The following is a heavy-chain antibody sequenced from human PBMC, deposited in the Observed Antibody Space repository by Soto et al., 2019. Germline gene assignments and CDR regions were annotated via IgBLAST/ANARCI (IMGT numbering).Heavy chain of an antibody. Sequence: SETLSLTCTVSGASISSSGYFWDWIRQPPGKGLEWIGTIYYSGRTYYNPSRKSRVTISVDRSKNQFSLRLRSVTAADTAVYYCATPPPHYYDSLERADWFDPWGQGTLVTVSS. CDR3: ATPPPHYYDSLERADWFDP. CDR1: GASISSSGYF. V-gene: IGHV4-39*01. J-gene: IGHJ5*02. D-gene: IGHD3-22*01. CDR2: IYYSGRT.